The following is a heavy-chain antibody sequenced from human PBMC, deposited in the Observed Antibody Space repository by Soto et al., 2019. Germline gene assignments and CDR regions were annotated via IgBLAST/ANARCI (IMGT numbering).Heavy chain of an antibody. Sequence: GESLKISCKGSGYSFTSYWIGWVRQMPGKGLEWMGIIYPGDSDTRYSPSFQGQVTISADKSISTAYLQWSSLKASDTAMYYCARHPVYGSGSYYDVQNYYYYGMDVWGQGTTVTVS. V-gene: IGHV5-51*01. CDR1: GYSFTSYW. J-gene: IGHJ6*02. D-gene: IGHD3-10*01. CDR3: ARHPVYGSGSYYDVQNYYYYGMDV. CDR2: IYPGDSDT.